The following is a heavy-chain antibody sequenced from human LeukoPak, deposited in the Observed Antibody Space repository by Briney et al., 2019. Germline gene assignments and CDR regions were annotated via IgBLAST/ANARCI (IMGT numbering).Heavy chain of an antibody. Sequence: GESLKISCKGSGYSFTSYWIGWVRQMPGKGLEWMGIIYPGDSDTRYSPSFQGQVTISADKSISTAYLQWSSLKASDTAMYYCARGRYDILTGHLTAFDIWGQGTMVTVSS. J-gene: IGHJ3*02. CDR2: IYPGDSDT. CDR1: GYSFTSYW. D-gene: IGHD3-9*01. CDR3: ARGRYDILTGHLTAFDI. V-gene: IGHV5-51*03.